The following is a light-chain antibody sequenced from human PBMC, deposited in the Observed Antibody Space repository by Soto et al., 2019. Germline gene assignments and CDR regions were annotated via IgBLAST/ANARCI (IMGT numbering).Light chain of an antibody. J-gene: IGLJ1*01. CDR1: SSDIGNSNY. V-gene: IGLV2-14*03. CDR3: CAYRSGSTSYV. CDR2: DVS. Sequence: QSALTQPASVSGSPGQSITISCTGTSSDIGNSNYVSWYQQHPGKAPKLVIYDVSSRPSGVSNSFSGSKSANTASLTISGLQTEDEADYYCCAYRSGSTSYVCGTGTKLTVL.